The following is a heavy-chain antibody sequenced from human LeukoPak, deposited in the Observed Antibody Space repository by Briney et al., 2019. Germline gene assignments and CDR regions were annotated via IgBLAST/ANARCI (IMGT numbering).Heavy chain of an antibody. CDR2: IASDGNYR. V-gene: IGHV3-30*02. J-gene: IGHJ4*02. Sequence: PGGSLRLSCAASGFTFTNYGMHWVRQAPGKGLEWVAYIASDGNYRDYVDSVRGRFTVSRDNSKNTLYPQMDSLRAEDTAVYYCANLPYNWNEYFDDYWGQGTLVTVSS. D-gene: IGHD1-1*01. CDR1: GFTFTNYG. CDR3: ANLPYNWNEYFDDY.